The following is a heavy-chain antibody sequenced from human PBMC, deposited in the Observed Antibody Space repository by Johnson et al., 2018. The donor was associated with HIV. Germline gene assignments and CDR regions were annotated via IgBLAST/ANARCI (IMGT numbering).Heavy chain of an antibody. D-gene: IGHD1-1*01. CDR1: GFTFHDSY. CDR2: ISGSGGTM. J-gene: IGHJ3*02. Sequence: QVQLVESGGGLVKPGGSLRLSCAASGFTFHDSYMSWIRQAPGKGLEWISYISGSGGTMYSADSVKGRFTISRNNANNSLHLQMNNLRAEDTAVYFCATVWRNGGLHSFDTWGQGTVVTVSS. CDR3: ATVWRNGGLHSFDT. V-gene: IGHV3-11*01.